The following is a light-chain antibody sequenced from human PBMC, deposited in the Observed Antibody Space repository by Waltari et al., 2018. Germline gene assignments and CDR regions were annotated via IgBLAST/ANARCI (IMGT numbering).Light chain of an antibody. CDR3: YSTDSNNNYGV. CDR1: ALPKKY. V-gene: IGLV3-10*01. J-gene: IGLJ2*01. CDR2: EDS. Sequence: SYELTQPPSVSVSPGQTARITCSGDALPKKYAYWYQQKSGQAPVLGIYEDSKRPSGIPGRLSEPRSGKMAALTISGAQVEDEADYYCYSTDSNNNYGVFGGGTKLTVL.